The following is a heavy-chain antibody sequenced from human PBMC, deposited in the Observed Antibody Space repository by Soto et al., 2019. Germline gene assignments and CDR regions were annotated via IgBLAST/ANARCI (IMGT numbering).Heavy chain of an antibody. V-gene: IGHV3-21*01. CDR3: ARFGLTMIKDYYYYGMDV. CDR1: GFTFSSYS. D-gene: IGHD3-22*01. CDR2: ISSSSSYI. Sequence: EVQLVESGGGLVKPGGSLRLSCAASGFTFSSYSMNWVRQAPGKGLEWVSSISSSSSYIYYADSVKGRFTISRDNAKNSLYLQMNSLRAEDTAVYYCARFGLTMIKDYYYYGMDVWGQGTTVTVSS. J-gene: IGHJ6*02.